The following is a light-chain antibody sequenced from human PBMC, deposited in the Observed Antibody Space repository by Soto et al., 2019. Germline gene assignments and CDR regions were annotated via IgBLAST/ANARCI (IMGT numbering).Light chain of an antibody. CDR3: QQSYNILWT. CDR1: QSVYRY. Sequence: DIQMNQSPSSLSASVGDRVTITCRARQSVYRYLNWYQQKPGKAPKLLIYASSSLQSGVPSRFSGSGSGTDFTLTISSLQPEDFATYYCQQSYNILWTFGQGTKVEIK. CDR2: ASS. V-gene: IGKV1-39*01. J-gene: IGKJ1*01.